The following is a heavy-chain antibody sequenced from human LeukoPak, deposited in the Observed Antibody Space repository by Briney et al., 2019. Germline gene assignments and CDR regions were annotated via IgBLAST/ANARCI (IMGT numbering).Heavy chain of an antibody. Sequence: PGGSLRLSCAASGFTFDDYGMSWVRQAPGKGLEWVSAISGSGGSTYYADSVKGRFTISRDNSKNTLYLQMNSLRAEDTAVYYCAKEAHIAVAGSWFDPWGQGTLVTVSS. D-gene: IGHD6-19*01. V-gene: IGHV3-23*01. J-gene: IGHJ5*02. CDR2: ISGSGGST. CDR1: GFTFDDYG. CDR3: AKEAHIAVAGSWFDP.